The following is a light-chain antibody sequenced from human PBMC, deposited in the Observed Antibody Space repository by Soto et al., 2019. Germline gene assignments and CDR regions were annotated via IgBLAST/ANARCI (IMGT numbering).Light chain of an antibody. Sequence: VVLTQSPGTLSLSPGDRVTLSCRANHSISSAYIAWYQKKPGQTPSLLIYGASSRASGVPDRFGGSGSGTEFTLTISRLEPEDFAVYYCQQYGSSSVYSFGQGTKLEIK. CDR2: GAS. CDR1: HSISSAY. V-gene: IGKV3-20*01. J-gene: IGKJ2*03. CDR3: QQYGSSSVYS.